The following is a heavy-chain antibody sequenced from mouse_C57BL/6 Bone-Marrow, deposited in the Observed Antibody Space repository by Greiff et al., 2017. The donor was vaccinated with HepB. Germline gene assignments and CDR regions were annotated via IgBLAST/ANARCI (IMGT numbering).Heavy chain of an antibody. CDR3: TGPSSSWFAY. V-gene: IGHV6-3*01. CDR2: IRLKSDNYAT. CDR1: GFTFSNYW. Sequence: EVKLMESGGGLVQPGGSMKLSCVASGFTFSNYWMNWVRQSPEKGLEWVAQIRLKSDNYATHYAESVKGRFTISRDDSKSSVYLQMNNLRAEDTGIYYCTGPSSSWFAYWGQGTLVTVSA. J-gene: IGHJ3*01.